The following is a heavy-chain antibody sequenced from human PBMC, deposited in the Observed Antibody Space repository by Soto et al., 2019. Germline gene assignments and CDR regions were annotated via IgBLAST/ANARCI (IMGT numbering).Heavy chain of an antibody. CDR3: AREEDAFDI. V-gene: IGHV4-30-4*01. CDR1: GGSISSGDYY. CDR2: FYYSGST. J-gene: IGHJ3*02. Sequence: SEALSLPCTVSGGSISSGDYYWSWIRQPPGKGLGWIGYFYYSGSTYYNPSLKSRVTISVDTSKNQFSLKLSSVTAADTAVYYCAREEDAFDIWGQGTMVTVSS.